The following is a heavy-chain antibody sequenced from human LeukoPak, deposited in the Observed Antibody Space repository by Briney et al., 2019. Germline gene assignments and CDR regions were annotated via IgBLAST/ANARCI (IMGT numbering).Heavy chain of an antibody. D-gene: IGHD5-24*01. CDR2: VSSDGSST. Sequence: GGSLRLSCAASGFTFSSYWMHWVRQGLGKGLVWVSRVSSDGSSTTYADSVKGRFTISRDNTKNTLYLQMNGLRAEDTAVYYCVRDAWMASTPLDHWGQGTLVTVSS. J-gene: IGHJ4*02. CDR1: GFTFSSYW. V-gene: IGHV3-74*01. CDR3: VRDAWMASTPLDH.